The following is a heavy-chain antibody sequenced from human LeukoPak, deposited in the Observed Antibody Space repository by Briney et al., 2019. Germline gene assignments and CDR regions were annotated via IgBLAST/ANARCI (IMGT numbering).Heavy chain of an antibody. V-gene: IGHV5-51*01. CDR3: AKVQYQLLSPFDS. D-gene: IGHD2-2*01. Sequence: GESLKISCKTSGYSFNIYWIGWVRQMPGKGLEWMGVIYPSDSETRYSPSFQGQVTISADKSISTVYLQWSSLKASDTAIYYCAKVQYQLLSPFDSWGQGTLVTVSS. J-gene: IGHJ4*02. CDR2: IYPSDSET. CDR1: GYSFNIYW.